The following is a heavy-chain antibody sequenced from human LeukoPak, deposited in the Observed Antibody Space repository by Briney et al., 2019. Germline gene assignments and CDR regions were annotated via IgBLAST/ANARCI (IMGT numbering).Heavy chain of an antibody. CDR1: GFTFNSYE. J-gene: IGHJ5*02. CDR3: ARAGGHCSSTPCCINWFDP. D-gene: IGHD2-2*01. CDR2: IWSDGTTE. V-gene: IGHV3-33*02. Sequence: GGSLRLSCAASGFTFNSYEMNWVRQAPGKGLEWVAVIWSDGTTEKYADSVKGRFTISRDSSTNTLFLQMNSLRAEDTAVYYCARAGGHCSSTPCCINWFDPWGQGTLVTVSS.